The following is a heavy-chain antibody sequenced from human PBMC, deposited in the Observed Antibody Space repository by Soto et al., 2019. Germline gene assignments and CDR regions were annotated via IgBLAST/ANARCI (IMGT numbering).Heavy chain of an antibody. Sequence: EVQLVESGAGSVQPGGSLRLSCAASGFTSSSYWMHWVRQAPGKGLVWVSRINTDGSSTTYPDSVKGRFTISSDNAKNTLSWQMNSLRAEDTAVYYCTRQAYSYGEPHDYWGQRTLVTVCS. D-gene: IGHD5-18*01. V-gene: IGHV3-74*03. CDR2: INTDGSST. CDR3: TRQAYSYGEPHDY. J-gene: IGHJ4*02. CDR1: GFTSSSYW.